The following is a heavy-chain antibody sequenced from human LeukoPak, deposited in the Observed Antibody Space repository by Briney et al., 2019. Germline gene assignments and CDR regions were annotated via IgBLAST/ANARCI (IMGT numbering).Heavy chain of an antibody. V-gene: IGHV4-4*02. CDR2: IYHSGST. D-gene: IGHD3-3*01. CDR3: ATQSYTIFGVVTSIDY. Sequence: SGTLSLTCSVSGGSISSSNWWSWVRQPPGKGLEWIGEIYHSGSTNYNPSLKSRVTISVDKSKNQFSLKLSSVTAADTAVYYCATQSYTIFGVVTSIDYWGQGTLVTVSS. J-gene: IGHJ4*02. CDR1: GGSISSSNW.